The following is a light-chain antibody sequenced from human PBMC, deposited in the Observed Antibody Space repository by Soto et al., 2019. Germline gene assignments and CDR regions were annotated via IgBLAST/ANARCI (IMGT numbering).Light chain of an antibody. CDR1: TSEVGGYDY. Sequence: QSALTQPRSVSGSPGQSVTISCTGTTSEVGGYDYVSWYQHRPGKAPKLMISAVSKRPSGVPDRFSGSKSGDTASLTISGLQAEDESDYYCCSYAGLYTWVFGGGTKLTVL. CDR2: AVS. CDR3: CSYAGLYTWV. J-gene: IGLJ3*02. V-gene: IGLV2-11*01.